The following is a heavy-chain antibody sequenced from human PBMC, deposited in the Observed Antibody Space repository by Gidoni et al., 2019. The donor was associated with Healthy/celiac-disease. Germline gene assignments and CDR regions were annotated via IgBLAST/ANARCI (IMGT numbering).Heavy chain of an antibody. CDR3: ARGGLHYYDSSGYYHNLDLDY. J-gene: IGHJ4*02. CDR1: GGSFSGYY. CDR2: SNHSGST. Sequence: QVQLQQWGAGLLTPSETLSLTCAVYGGSFSGYYWSWIRQPPGKGLEWIGESNHSGSTNYNPSLKSRVTISVDTSKNQFSLKLSSVTAADTAVYYCARGGLHYYDSSGYYHNLDLDYWGQGTLVTVSS. D-gene: IGHD3-22*01. V-gene: IGHV4-34*01.